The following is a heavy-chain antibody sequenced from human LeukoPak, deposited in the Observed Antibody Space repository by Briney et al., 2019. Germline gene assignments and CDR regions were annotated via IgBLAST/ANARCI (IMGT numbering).Heavy chain of an antibody. CDR2: IYYSGST. CDR1: GGSISSGGYY. CDR3: ARVYWDNYYYYYMDV. V-gene: IGHV4-31*03. J-gene: IGHJ6*03. D-gene: IGHD1-26*01. Sequence: SETLSLTCTVSGGSISSGGYYWSWIRQHPGKGLEWIGYIYYSGSTYYNPSLKSRVTISVDTSKSQFSLKLSSVTAADTAAYYCARVYWDNYYYYYMDVWGKGTTVTVSS.